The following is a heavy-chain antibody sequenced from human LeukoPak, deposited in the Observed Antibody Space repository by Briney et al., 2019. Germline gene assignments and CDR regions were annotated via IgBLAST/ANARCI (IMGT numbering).Heavy chain of an antibody. J-gene: IGHJ6*03. D-gene: IGHD3-10*01. CDR2: TRNKANSYTT. V-gene: IGHV3-72*01. CDR3: ATPVPHGSDPSLYYYYMDV. CDR1: GFTFSDHY. Sequence: GGSLRLSCAASGFTFSDHYMDWVRQAPGKGLEWVGRTRNKANSYTTEYAASVKGRFTISRDDSKNSLFLQMNSLRAEDTAVYYCATPVPHGSDPSLYYYYMDVWGKGTTVTISS.